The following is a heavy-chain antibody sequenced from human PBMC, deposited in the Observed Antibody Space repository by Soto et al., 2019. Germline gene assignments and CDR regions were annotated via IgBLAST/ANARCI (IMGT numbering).Heavy chain of an antibody. D-gene: IGHD3-22*01. CDR1: GYSFTSYW. CDR2: IYPGDSDT. J-gene: IGHJ6*02. V-gene: IGHV5-51*01. Sequence: PGESLKISCKGSGYSFTSYWIGWVRQMPGKGLEWMGIIYPGDSDTRYSPSFQGQVTISADKSISTAYLQWSSLKASDTAMYYCARLGRRDSPYYYDSSGPHSSSMDVWGQGTTVTVSS. CDR3: ARLGRRDSPYYYDSSGPHSSSMDV.